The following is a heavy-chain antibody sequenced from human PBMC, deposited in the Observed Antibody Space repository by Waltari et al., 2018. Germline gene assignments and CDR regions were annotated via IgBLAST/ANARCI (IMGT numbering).Heavy chain of an antibody. J-gene: IGHJ5*02. Sequence: VQLVESGGGVVQPGRSLRLSCAASGFTFSSYGMHWVRQAPGKGLEWVAVIWYDGSNKYYADSVKGRFTISRDNSKNTLYLQMNSLRAEDTAVYYCASQNYYDSSGYFSWGQGTLVTVSS. CDR1: GFTFSSYG. V-gene: IGHV3-33*01. CDR2: IWYDGSNK. D-gene: IGHD3-22*01. CDR3: ASQNYYDSSGYFS.